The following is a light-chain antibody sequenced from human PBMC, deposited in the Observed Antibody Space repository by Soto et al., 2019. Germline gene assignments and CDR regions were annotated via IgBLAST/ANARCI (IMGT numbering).Light chain of an antibody. V-gene: IGLV2-14*01. CDR2: EVS. J-gene: IGLJ1*01. CDR1: SSDVGGYNY. CDR3: SSYTSSTSLGV. Sequence: QSALTQPASVSGSPGQTITISCTGTSSDVGGYNYVSWYQQHPGKAPKLMIDEVSYRHSGVSNRFSGSKSGNTASLTISGLQAEDEADYYCSSYTSSTSLGVFGTGTKLTVL.